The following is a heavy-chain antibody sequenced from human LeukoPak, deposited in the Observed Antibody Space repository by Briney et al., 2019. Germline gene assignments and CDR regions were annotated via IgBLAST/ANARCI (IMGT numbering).Heavy chain of an antibody. CDR2: FDPEDGET. Sequence: ASVKVSCKVSGYTLTELSMHWVRQAPGKGLECMGGFDPEDGETIYAQKFQGRVTMTEDTSTDTAYMELSSLRSEDTAVYYCATGLYFDWLVAFDIWGQGTMVTVSS. CDR1: GYTLTELS. V-gene: IGHV1-24*01. D-gene: IGHD3-9*01. CDR3: ATGLYFDWLVAFDI. J-gene: IGHJ3*02.